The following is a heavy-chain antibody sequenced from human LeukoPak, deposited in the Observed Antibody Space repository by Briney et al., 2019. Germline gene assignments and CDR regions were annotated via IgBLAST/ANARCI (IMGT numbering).Heavy chain of an antibody. CDR2: IYYSGST. V-gene: IGHV4-39*01. Sequence: PSETLSLTCTVSGGCISSGSYYWGWIRQPPGKGLEWIGSIYYSGSTYYNPSLKSRVTISVDTSKNQFSLKLSSVTAADTAVYYCARRGYCSSTSPCVGYWFDPWGQGTLVTVSS. CDR3: ARRGYCSSTSPCVGYWFDP. J-gene: IGHJ5*02. CDR1: GGCISSGSYY. D-gene: IGHD2-2*01.